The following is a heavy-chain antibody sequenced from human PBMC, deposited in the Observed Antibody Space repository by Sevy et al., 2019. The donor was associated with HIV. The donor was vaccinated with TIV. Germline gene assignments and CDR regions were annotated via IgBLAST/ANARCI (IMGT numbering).Heavy chain of an antibody. CDR2: ISWNSGSI. J-gene: IGHJ6*02. CDR3: AKAKVDFWSGHPYYYGMDV. D-gene: IGHD3-3*01. V-gene: IGHV3-9*01. Sequence: GGFLRLSCAASGFTFDDYAMHLVRQAPGKGLEWVSGISWNSGSIGYADSVKGRFTISRDNAKNSLYLQMNSLRAEDTALYYCAKAKVDFWSGHPYYYGMDVWGQGTTVTVSS. CDR1: GFTFDDYA.